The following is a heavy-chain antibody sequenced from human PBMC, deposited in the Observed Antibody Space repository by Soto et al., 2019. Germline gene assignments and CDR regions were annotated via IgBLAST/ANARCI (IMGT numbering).Heavy chain of an antibody. CDR3: ARSGEHPLEY. V-gene: IGHV1-18*01. CDR1: GYAFPHYV. Sequence: QVRLVQSGPEVKKPGASVKVSCKTSGYAFPHYVINWVRQAPGHGLEWMGFSTHTGNTNYAQNFQGRVVLTTDTSTSTAYMEVTSLGSDDTAVYYCARSGEHPLEYWGQGTPVTVSS. D-gene: IGHD1-26*01. CDR2: STHTGNT. J-gene: IGHJ4*02.